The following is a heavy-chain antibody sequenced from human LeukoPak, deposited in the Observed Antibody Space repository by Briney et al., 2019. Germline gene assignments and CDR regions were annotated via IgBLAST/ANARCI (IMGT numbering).Heavy chain of an antibody. CDR2: IYQSGST. D-gene: IGHD3-22*01. CDR3: ARRDFDSSGYLSFYFDY. J-gene: IGHJ4*02. V-gene: IGHV4-38-2*01. Sequence: TSETLSLTCAVSGYSIRSGYHWSWIRQPPGKGLEWIGSIYQSGSTYYNPSLKSRVTISVDTSKNQFSLNLSSVTAADSAVYYCARRDFDSSGYLSFYFDYRGQGTLVTVSS. CDR1: GYSIRSGYH.